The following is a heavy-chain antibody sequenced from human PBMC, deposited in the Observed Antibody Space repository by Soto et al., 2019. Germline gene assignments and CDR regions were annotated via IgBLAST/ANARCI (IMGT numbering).Heavy chain of an antibody. Sequence: QLQLQESGSGLVKPSQTLSLTCAVSGGSISSGGYSWSWIRQPPGKGLEWIGYIYHSGSTYYNPSLKRRVTISVDRSKNQFSLKLSSVTAADTAVDYCALCYCSCGSYAFDIWGQGTMVTVSS. J-gene: IGHJ3*02. D-gene: IGHD2-15*01. CDR3: ALCYCSCGSYAFDI. CDR1: GGSISSGGYS. CDR2: IYHSGST. V-gene: IGHV4-30-2*01.